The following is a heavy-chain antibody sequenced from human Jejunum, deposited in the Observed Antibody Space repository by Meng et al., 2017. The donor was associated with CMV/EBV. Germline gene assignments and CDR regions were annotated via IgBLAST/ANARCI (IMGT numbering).Heavy chain of an antibody. Sequence: QGQLPESGPGLGTPSATLSLTCTVSGGSISSSYWSWIRQPPGKGLEWIGYVHYSGNTRYNPSLKSRVIISLDASKNQFSLKLSSVTAADTAVYYCGGDIAAAWMFYWGQGTLVTVSS. D-gene: IGHD6-13*01. CDR3: GGDIAAAWMFY. V-gene: IGHV4-59*01. J-gene: IGHJ4*02. CDR2: VHYSGNT. CDR1: GGSISSSY.